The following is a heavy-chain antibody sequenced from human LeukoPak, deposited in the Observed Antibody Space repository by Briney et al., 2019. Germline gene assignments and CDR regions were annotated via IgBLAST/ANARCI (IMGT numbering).Heavy chain of an antibody. Sequence: PSETLSLTCTVSGGSIRNYYWSWIREPPGRGLEWIGYIYYSGSTNYNPSLKSRVTISVDTSKNQFSLKLSSVTAADTAVYYCASFGVFQYLDYWGQGTLVTVSS. CDR2: IYYSGST. J-gene: IGHJ4*02. V-gene: IGHV4-59*01. CDR3: ASFGVFQYLDY. D-gene: IGHD2-8*01. CDR1: GGSIRNYY.